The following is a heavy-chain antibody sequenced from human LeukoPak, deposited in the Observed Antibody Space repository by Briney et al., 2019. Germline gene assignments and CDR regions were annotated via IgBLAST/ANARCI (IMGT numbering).Heavy chain of an antibody. CDR1: GGSLSSSSYY. V-gene: IGHV4-39*01. Sequence: SDTLSLTCTVSGGSLSSSSYYWGWIRQPPGKGLEWMGRIYYSGSTYYNPSLTSRATISVDTSKHQFSLKLTSVSARDTAVYFCARIEGLKKSSRDYYYYMDVWGKGTTVTISS. J-gene: IGHJ6*03. D-gene: IGHD3-16*02. CDR3: ARIEGLKKSSRDYYYYMDV. CDR2: IYYSGST.